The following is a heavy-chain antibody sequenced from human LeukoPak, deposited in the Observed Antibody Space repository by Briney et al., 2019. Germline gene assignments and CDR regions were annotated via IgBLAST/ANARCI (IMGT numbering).Heavy chain of an antibody. CDR1: GYSFTSYW. CDR3: ASPRRYDFWSGYEGGAFDI. V-gene: IGHV5-51*01. Sequence: GESLKISCKGSGYSFTSYWIGWVRQMPGKGLEWMGIIYPGDSDTRYSPSFQGQVTISADKSISTAYLQWGSLKASDTAMYYCASPRRYDFWSGYEGGAFDIWGQGTMVTVSS. CDR2: IYPGDSDT. D-gene: IGHD3-3*01. J-gene: IGHJ3*02.